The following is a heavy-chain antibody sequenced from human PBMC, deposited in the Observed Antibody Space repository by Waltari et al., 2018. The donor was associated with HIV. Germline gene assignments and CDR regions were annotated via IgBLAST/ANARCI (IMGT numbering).Heavy chain of an antibody. J-gene: IGHJ6*02. CDR3: ARGRNMIRGKYYYYYGMDV. CDR2: MNPNSGNT. D-gene: IGHD3-10*01. CDR1: GYTFPSYD. V-gene: IGHV1-8*01. Sequence: QVQLVQSGAEVKKPGASVKVSCKASGYTFPSYDINWVRQATGQGLEWMGWMNPNSGNTGYAQKFQGRVTMTRNTSISTAYMELNSLRSEDTAVYYCARGRNMIRGKYYYYYGMDVWGQGTTVTVSS.